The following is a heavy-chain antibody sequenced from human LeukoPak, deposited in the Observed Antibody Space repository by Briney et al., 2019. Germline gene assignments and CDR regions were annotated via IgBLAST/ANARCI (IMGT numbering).Heavy chain of an antibody. D-gene: IGHD1-26*01. CDR1: GGSISSSSYY. CDR2: IYYSGST. CDR3: ARGSDFDI. J-gene: IGHJ3*02. Sequence: SETLSLTCTVSGGSISSSSYYWGWIRQPPGKGLEWIGSIYYSGSTYYNPSLKSRVTISVDTSKNQFSLKLSSVTAADSAVYYCARGSDFDIWGQGTMVTVSS. V-gene: IGHV4-39*07.